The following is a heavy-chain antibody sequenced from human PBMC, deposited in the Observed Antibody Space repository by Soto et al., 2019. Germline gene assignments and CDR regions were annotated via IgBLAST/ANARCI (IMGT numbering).Heavy chain of an antibody. Sequence: SETLSLTCAVSGGSISSSNWWSWVRQPPGKGLEWIGEIYHSGSTNYNPSLKSRVTISVDKSKNQFSLKLSSVIAADTAVYYCARESAGSGKNNWFDPWGQGTLVTVSS. V-gene: IGHV4-4*02. D-gene: IGHD3-10*01. CDR3: ARESAGSGKNNWFDP. CDR1: GGSISSSNW. J-gene: IGHJ5*02. CDR2: IYHSGST.